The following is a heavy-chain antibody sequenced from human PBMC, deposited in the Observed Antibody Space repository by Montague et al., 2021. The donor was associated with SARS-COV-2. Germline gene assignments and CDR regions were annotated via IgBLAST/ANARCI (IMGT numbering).Heavy chain of an antibody. CDR2: IDSSATYI. V-gene: IGHV3-21*01. D-gene: IGHD6-13*01. CDR1: GFTFRTYS. Sequence: SLRLSCAASGFTFRTYSMNLVRQAPGKGLEWVSSIDSSATYIYYADSVKGRFTISRDNAKNSLYLQMNSLRAEDTAVYYCARDFIAATGTCDHWGQGTLVTVSS. CDR3: ARDFIAATGTCDH. J-gene: IGHJ4*02.